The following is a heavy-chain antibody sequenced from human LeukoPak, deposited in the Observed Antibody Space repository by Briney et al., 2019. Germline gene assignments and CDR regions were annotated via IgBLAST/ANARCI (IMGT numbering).Heavy chain of an antibody. CDR3: ARDFYCSSTSCYTSPRDY. D-gene: IGHD2-2*02. Sequence: SVKVSCKASGGTFSSYAISRVRQAPGQGLEWMGGIIPMFGTANYAQKFQGRVTITADESTSTAYMELSSLRSEDTAVYYCARDFYCSSTSCYTSPRDYWGQGTLVTVSS. V-gene: IGHV1-69*13. CDR1: GGTFSSYA. CDR2: IIPMFGTA. J-gene: IGHJ4*02.